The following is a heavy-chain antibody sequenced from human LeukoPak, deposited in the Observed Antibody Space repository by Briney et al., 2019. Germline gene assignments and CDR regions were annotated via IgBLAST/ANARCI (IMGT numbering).Heavy chain of an antibody. Sequence: PSETLSLTCTVSGVSISSSNSYWGWIRQPPGKGLEWIGSIYYSGNTYYNASLKSRVTISVDTSKNQFSLKLTSVTAADTAVYYCARQTGSGLFTLPGGQGTLVAVSS. CDR2: IYYSGNT. CDR1: GVSISSSNSY. D-gene: IGHD3-10*01. J-gene: IGHJ4*02. V-gene: IGHV4-39*01. CDR3: ARQTGSGLFTLP.